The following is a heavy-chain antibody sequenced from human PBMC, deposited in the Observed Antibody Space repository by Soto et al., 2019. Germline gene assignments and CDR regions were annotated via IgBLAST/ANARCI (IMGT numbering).Heavy chain of an antibody. CDR2: IYWDDDK. D-gene: IGHD3-10*01. V-gene: IGHV2-5*02. Sequence: QITLKESGPTLVKPTQTLTLTCTFSGFSLSTSGVGVGWIRQPPGKALEWLALIYWDDDKRYSPSLKSRHTPXKXTXXNQLVLTMTNMDPVDTATYYCAHRSGSGSYDAFDIWGQGTMVTVSS. J-gene: IGHJ3*02. CDR3: AHRSGSGSYDAFDI. CDR1: GFSLSTSGVG.